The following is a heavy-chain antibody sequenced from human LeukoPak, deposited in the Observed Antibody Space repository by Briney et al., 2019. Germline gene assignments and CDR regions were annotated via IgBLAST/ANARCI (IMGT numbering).Heavy chain of an antibody. Sequence: SGTLSLTCTVSGGSISSYYWSWIRQPPGKGLEWIGYIYYSGSTNYNPSLKSRVTISVDTSKNQFSLKLSSVTAADTAVYYCATCSGGSCRHDAFDIWGQGTMVTVSS. CDR2: IYYSGST. CDR3: ATCSGGSCRHDAFDI. CDR1: GGSISSYY. V-gene: IGHV4-59*01. J-gene: IGHJ3*02. D-gene: IGHD2-15*01.